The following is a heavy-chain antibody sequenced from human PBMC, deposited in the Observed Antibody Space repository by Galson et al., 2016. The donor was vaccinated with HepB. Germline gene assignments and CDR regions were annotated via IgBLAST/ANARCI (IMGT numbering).Heavy chain of an antibody. CDR3: VTSQGY. J-gene: IGHJ4*02. V-gene: IGHV3-7*03. CDR2: INPDGNEK. Sequence: LRLSCAVSGLKFSTYWMTWVHQAPGKGLEWVATINPDGNEKAYVDSVKGRFTMSRDNAKDSLPLQMNSLRAEDTGVYYCVTSQGYWGQGTLVTVSS. CDR1: GLKFSTYW.